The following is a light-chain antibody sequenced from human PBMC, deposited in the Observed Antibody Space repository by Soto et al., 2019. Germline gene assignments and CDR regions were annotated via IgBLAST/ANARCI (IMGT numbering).Light chain of an antibody. CDR3: QQYNSYSWT. J-gene: IGKJ1*01. V-gene: IGKV1-5*01. CDR1: QSISSW. CDR2: DAS. Sequence: DIQMTPSPSTLSASVVDRVTITCRASQSISSWLAWYQQKPGKAPKLLIYDASSLESGVPSRFSGSGSGTEFTLTISSLQPDDFATYYCQQYNSYSWTCGQGTKGDIK.